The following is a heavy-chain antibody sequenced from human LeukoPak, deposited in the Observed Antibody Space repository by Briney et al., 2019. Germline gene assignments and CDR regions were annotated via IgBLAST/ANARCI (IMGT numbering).Heavy chain of an antibody. J-gene: IGHJ4*02. CDR1: GFTFSSYA. CDR2: ISSNGATT. CDR3: AKAASGNWNDVSDY. V-gene: IGHV3-64*04. D-gene: IGHD1-20*01. Sequence: PGGSLRLSCSASGFTFSSYAMHWVRQAPGKGLEYVSAISSNGATTYYADSVKGRFTISRDNSKNTLYLQMNSLRAEDTAVYYCAKAASGNWNDVSDYWGQGTLVTVSS.